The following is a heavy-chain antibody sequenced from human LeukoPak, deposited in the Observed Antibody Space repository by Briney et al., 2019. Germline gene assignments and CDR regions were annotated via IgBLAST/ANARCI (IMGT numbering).Heavy chain of an antibody. J-gene: IGHJ4*02. Sequence: GGSLRLSCAASGLTFSTFGMSWVRQAPGKGLEWVSTISGSGGSTYYADSVKGRFTISRDNSKNTLYLQMNSLRAEDTAVYYCAKSWDSYVTFDYWGQGTLVTVSS. CDR3: AKSWDSYVTFDY. D-gene: IGHD5-18*01. CDR1: GLTFSTFG. CDR2: ISGSGGST. V-gene: IGHV3-23*01.